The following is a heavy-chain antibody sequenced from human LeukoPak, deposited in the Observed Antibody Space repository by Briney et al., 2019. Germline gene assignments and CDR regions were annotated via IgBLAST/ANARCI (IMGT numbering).Heavy chain of an antibody. CDR3: ARGSYYGSGSYPYYYYYYMDV. D-gene: IGHD3-10*01. CDR1: GYTFTSYG. V-gene: IGHV1-18*01. CDR2: IRAYNGNK. Sequence: GPGVKVSCKSSGYTFTSYGISWVRQPPGQGLEGVGWIRAYNGNKNYTQELQGRVTITTDTSKNTAYMELKGLRSDDNAVYHCARGSYYGSGSYPYYYYYYMDVWGKGTTASIS. J-gene: IGHJ6*03.